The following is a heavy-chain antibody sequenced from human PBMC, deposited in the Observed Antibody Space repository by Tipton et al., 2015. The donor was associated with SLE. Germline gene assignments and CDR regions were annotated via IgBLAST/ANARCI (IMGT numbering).Heavy chain of an antibody. J-gene: IGHJ6*02. V-gene: IGHV4-61*02. Sequence: GLVKPSETLSLTCAVYGGSFTRGGYYWTWIRQPAGKGLEWIGRIYTSGINNYNPSLKSRVTISVDTSKNQFSLKLSSVTAADTAVYYCARGRRGGRYGGNPYYGMDVWGQGTTVTVSS. D-gene: IGHD4/OR15-4a*01. CDR1: GGSFTRGGYY. CDR2: IYTSGIN. CDR3: ARGRRGGRYGGNPYYGMDV.